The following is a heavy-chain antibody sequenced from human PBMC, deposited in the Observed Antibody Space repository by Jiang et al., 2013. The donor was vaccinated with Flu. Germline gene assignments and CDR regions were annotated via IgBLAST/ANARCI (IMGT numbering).Heavy chain of an antibody. CDR3: AKIPRYCTSAACYED. J-gene: IGHJ4*02. CDR2: ISGSGGST. CDR1: GFTFSSYA. Sequence: LVQPGGSLRLSCAASGFTFSSYAMSWVRQAPGKGLEWVSAISGSGGSTYYADSVKGRFTISRDNSKNTPYLQMNSLRAEDTAVYYCAKIPRYCTSAACYEDWGQGALVTVSS. V-gene: IGHV3-23*01. D-gene: IGHD2-2*01.